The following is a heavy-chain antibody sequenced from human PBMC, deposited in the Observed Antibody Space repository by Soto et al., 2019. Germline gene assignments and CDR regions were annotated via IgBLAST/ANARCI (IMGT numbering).Heavy chain of an antibody. V-gene: IGHV1-69*02. D-gene: IGHD3-22*01. CDR2: IIPILGIA. CDR1: GGTFSSYT. Sequence: QVQLVQSGAEVKKPGSSVKVSCKASGGTFSSYTISWVRQAPGQGLEWMGRIIPILGIANYAQKFQGRVTITADKSTSTAYMELSSLRSEDTAVYYCARGGSSGYRFDPWGQGTLVTVSS. CDR3: ARGGSSGYRFDP. J-gene: IGHJ5*02.